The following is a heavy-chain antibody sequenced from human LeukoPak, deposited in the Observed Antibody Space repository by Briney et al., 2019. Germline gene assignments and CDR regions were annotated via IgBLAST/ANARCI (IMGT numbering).Heavy chain of an antibody. D-gene: IGHD2-2*01. CDR2: IGTAGDT. J-gene: IGHJ3*02. CDR3: ARGRYCSSTSCDAFDI. CDR1: GFTFSSYD. V-gene: IGHV3-13*01. Sequence: GGSLRLSCAASGFTFSSYDMHWVRQATGKGLEWVSAIGTAGDTYYPGSVKGRFTISRDNAKNTLYLQMNSLRAEDTAVYYCARGRYCSSTSCDAFDIWGQGALVTVSS.